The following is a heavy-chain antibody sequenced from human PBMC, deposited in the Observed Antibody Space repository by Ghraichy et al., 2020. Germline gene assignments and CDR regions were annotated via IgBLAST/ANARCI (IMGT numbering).Heavy chain of an antibody. CDR3: ARGYHWFDP. V-gene: IGHV3-33*01. Sequence: GESLNISCAASGFTFSSYGMHWVRQAPGKGLEWVAITWYDGSNKYYADSVKGRFTISRDNSKNTLYLQMNSLRAEDTAVYYCARGYHWFDPWGQGTLVTVSS. J-gene: IGHJ5*02. CDR1: GFTFSSYG. CDR2: TWYDGSNK. D-gene: IGHD1-1*01.